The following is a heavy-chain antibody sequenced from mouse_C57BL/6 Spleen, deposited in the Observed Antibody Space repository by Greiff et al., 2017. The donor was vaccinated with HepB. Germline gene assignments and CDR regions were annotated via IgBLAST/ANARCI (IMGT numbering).Heavy chain of an antibody. CDR2: ISSGSSTI. J-gene: IGHJ4*01. D-gene: IGHD2-4*01. CDR1: GFTFSDYG. CDR3: ARPGDYNYYAMDY. Sequence: DVQLVESGGGLVKPGGSLKLSCAASGFTFSDYGMHWVRQAPEKGLEWVAYISSGSSTIYYADTVKGRFTISRDNAKNTLFLQMTSLRSEDTAMYYCARPGDYNYYAMDYWGQGTSVTVSS. V-gene: IGHV5-17*01.